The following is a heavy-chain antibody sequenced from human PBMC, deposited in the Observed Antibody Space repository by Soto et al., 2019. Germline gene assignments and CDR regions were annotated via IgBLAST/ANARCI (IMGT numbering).Heavy chain of an antibody. CDR2: ISYDGSNK. D-gene: IGHD3-3*01. V-gene: IGHV3-30*18. CDR1: GFTFSSYG. Sequence: GGSLRLSCAASGFTFSSYGMHWVRQAPGKGLEWVAVISYDGSNKYYADSVKGRFTISRDNSKNTLYLQMNSLRAEDTAVYYCAKVQDYDFWSGYYYYYGMDVWGQGTTVTVSS. CDR3: AKVQDYDFWSGYYYYYGMDV. J-gene: IGHJ6*02.